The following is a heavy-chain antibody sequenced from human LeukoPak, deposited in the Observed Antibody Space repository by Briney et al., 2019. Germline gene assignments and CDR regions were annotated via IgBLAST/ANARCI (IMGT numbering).Heavy chain of an antibody. CDR1: GFTFSSYG. CDR2: ISYDGSNK. D-gene: IGHD6-19*01. J-gene: IGHJ2*01. V-gene: IGHV3-30*18. Sequence: GRSLRLSCAASGFTFSSYGMHWVRQAPGKGLEWVTIISYDGSNKYYADSVQGRFTISRDNSKNTLYLQMNSLRAEDTAVYYCAKDLGGGSGCYDLWGRGTLVTVSS. CDR3: AKDLGGGSGCYDL.